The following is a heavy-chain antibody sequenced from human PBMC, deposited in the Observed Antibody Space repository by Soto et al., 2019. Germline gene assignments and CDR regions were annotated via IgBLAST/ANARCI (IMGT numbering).Heavy chain of an antibody. CDR3: ARSAATWFDP. CDR1: GGYIIGFC. CDR2: IYYSGST. V-gene: IGHV4-59*08. J-gene: IGHJ5*02. Sequence: FVPLPLTCTVAGGYIIGFCWSWIRQPPGKGLEWIGYIYYSGSTNYNPSLKSRVTISVDTSKNHFSLRLSSVTAADTAVYYCARSAATWFDPWGQGTLVTVSS.